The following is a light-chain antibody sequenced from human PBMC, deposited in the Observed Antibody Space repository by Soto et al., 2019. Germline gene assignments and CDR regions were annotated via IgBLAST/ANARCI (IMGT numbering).Light chain of an antibody. CDR3: QQPGYCPPT. J-gene: IGKJ4*01. V-gene: IGKV3-11*01. Sequence: EIVLTQSPANLSLSPGERATLSCRASQSVSNNLDWYQLKPGQAPRLLIYDATNKTTGIPARFSGSGSGTACALTISSLEPEDFAFYFCQQPGYCPPTFGGGTKVEIK. CDR2: DAT. CDR1: QSVSNN.